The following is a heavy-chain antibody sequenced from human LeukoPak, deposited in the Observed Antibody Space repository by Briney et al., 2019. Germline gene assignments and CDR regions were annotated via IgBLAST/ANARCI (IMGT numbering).Heavy chain of an antibody. CDR3: ARGVTARGFYYYMDI. CDR1: GYTFTGYY. CDR2: INPNSGGT. J-gene: IGHJ6*03. D-gene: IGHD2-21*02. Sequence: GASVMVSCKASGYTFTGYYIHWVRQAPGQGLEWMGWINPNSGGTNSAQKFQGRVTMTRDTSISTAYMELSRLTSDDTAVYSCARGVTARGFYYYMDIWGKGTTVTFSS. V-gene: IGHV1-2*02.